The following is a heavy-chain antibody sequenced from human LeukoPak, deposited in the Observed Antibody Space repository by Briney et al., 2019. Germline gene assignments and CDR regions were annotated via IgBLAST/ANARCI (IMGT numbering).Heavy chain of an antibody. Sequence: SETLSLTCTVSSGSINSYYWGWVRQPPGKGLEWIGRIYTTGTTQYTPSLKSRVTMSVDTPTNLFSLNLRSMTAADTAVYYCGRQGYTASYYFLDYWSQGTLVAAS. V-gene: IGHV4-4*07. CDR1: SGSINSYY. CDR3: GRQGYTASYYFLDY. CDR2: IYTTGTT. J-gene: IGHJ4*02. D-gene: IGHD1-26*01.